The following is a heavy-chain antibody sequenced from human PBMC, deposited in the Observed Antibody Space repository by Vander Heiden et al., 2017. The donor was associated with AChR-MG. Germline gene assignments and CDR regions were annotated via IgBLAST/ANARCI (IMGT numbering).Heavy chain of an antibody. J-gene: IGHJ3*02. Sequence: QLQESGPGLVKPSQTLSLTCTVSGGSISSGDYYWSWIRQPPGKGLEWIGYIYYSGRTYYNPSLKSRVTISVDTSKNQFSLKLSSVTAADTAVYYCARTRGFGGAFDIWGQGTMVTVSS. CDR3: ARTRGFGGAFDI. CDR1: GGSISSGDYY. V-gene: IGHV4-30-4*01. D-gene: IGHD2-15*01. CDR2: IYYSGRT.